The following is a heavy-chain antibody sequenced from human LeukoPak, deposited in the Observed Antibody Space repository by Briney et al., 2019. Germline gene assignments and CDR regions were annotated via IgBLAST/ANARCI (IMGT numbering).Heavy chain of an antibody. D-gene: IGHD3-10*01. Sequence: SETLSLTCAVYGGSFSGYYWSWIRQPPGKGLEWIGYIYYSGSTNYNPPLKSRVTISVDTSKNQFSLKLSSVTAADTAVYYCARELLWFGGPDAFDIWGQGTMVTVSS. CDR3: ARELLWFGGPDAFDI. V-gene: IGHV4-59*01. J-gene: IGHJ3*02. CDR2: IYYSGST. CDR1: GGSFSGYY.